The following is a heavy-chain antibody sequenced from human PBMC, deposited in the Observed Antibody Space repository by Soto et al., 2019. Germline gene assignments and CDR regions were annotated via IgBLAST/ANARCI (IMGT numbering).Heavy chain of an antibody. CDR2: ISAYNGNT. V-gene: IGHV1-18*04. CDR3: ARDSRLGIAVAGVTPIDY. Sequence: QVPLVQSGAEVKKPGASVKVSCRASGYTFTSYGITWVRQAPGQGLEWMGWISAYNGNTNYAQKLQGRVTMTTDTSTSTAYMELRSLRSDDTAVYYCARDSRLGIAVAGVTPIDYWGQGTLVTVSS. CDR1: GYTFTSYG. D-gene: IGHD6-19*01. J-gene: IGHJ4*02.